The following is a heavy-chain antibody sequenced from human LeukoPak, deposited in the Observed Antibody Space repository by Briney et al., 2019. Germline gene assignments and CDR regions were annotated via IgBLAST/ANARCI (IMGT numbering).Heavy chain of an antibody. V-gene: IGHV4-30-2*01. CDR3: ARDPGPTGTYDY. J-gene: IGHJ4*02. CDR2: IYHSGST. Sequence: SETLSLTCAVSGGSISSGGYSWSWIRQPPGKGLEWIGYIYHSGSTYYNPSLKNRVTISVDRSKNQFSLKLSSVTAADTAVYYCARDPGPTGTYDYWGQGTLVTVSS. CDR1: GGSISSGGYS. D-gene: IGHD1-1*01.